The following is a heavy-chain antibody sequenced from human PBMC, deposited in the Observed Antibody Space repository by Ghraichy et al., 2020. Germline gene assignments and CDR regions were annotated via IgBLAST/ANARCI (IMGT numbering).Heavy chain of an antibody. D-gene: IGHD2-15*01. CDR1: GGSISSYY. Sequence: SETLSLTCTVSGGSISSYYWSWIRQPPGKGLEWIGYIYYSGSTNYNPSLKSRVTISVDTSKNQFSLKLSSVTAADTAVYYCARAEDCSGGSCLKWGVSWFDPWGQGTLVTVSS. CDR2: IYYSGST. J-gene: IGHJ5*02. V-gene: IGHV4-59*01. CDR3: ARAEDCSGGSCLKWGVSWFDP.